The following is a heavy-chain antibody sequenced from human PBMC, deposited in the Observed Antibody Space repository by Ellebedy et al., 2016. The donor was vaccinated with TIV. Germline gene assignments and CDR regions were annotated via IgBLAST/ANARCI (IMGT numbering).Heavy chain of an antibody. CDR3: ARGWDYYYYGMDV. CDR1: GFTVSSNY. V-gene: IGHV3-53*04. CDR2: IYSGGST. Sequence: GESLKISXAASGFTVSSNYMSWVRQAPGKGLEWVSVIYSGGSTYYADSVKGRFTISRHNSKNTLYLQMNSLRAEDTAVYYCARGWDYYYYGMDVWGQGTTVTVSS. J-gene: IGHJ6*02. D-gene: IGHD3-16*01.